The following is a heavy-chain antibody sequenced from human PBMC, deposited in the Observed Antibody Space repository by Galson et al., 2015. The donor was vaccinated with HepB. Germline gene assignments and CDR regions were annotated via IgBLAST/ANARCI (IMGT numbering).Heavy chain of an antibody. D-gene: IGHD1-26*01. CDR1: GYTFTSYG. V-gene: IGHV1-18*01. Sequence: SVKVSCKASGYTFTSYGISWVRQAPGQGLEWMGWISAYNGNTNYAQKLQGRVTMTTDTSTSTAYMELRSLRSDDTAVYYCARDWSGSYFSLPLGYWGQGTLVTVSS. J-gene: IGHJ4*02. CDR3: ARDWSGSYFSLPLGY. CDR2: ISAYNGNT.